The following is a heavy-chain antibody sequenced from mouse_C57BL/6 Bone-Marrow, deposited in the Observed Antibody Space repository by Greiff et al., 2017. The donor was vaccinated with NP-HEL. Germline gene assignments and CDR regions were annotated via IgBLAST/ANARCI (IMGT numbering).Heavy chain of an antibody. V-gene: IGHV5-4*01. D-gene: IGHD2-3*01. CDR3: ARDQWLLPYFDY. CDR2: ISDGGSYT. J-gene: IGHJ2*01. CDR1: GFTFSSYA. Sequence: DVKLVESGGGLVKPGGSLKLSCAASGFTFSSYAMSWVRQTPEKRLEWVATISDGGSYTYYPDNVKGRFTLSRDNAKNNLYLQMSHLKSEDKDMYYGARDQWLLPYFDYWGKGTTLTVAS.